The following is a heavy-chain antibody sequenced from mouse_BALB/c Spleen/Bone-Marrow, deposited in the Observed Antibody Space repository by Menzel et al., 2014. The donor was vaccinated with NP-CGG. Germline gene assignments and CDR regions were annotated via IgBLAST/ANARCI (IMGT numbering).Heavy chain of an antibody. D-gene: IGHD2-2*01. CDR1: GYTFTSYW. CDR3: ARAGGYDGFAY. CDR2: INPSNGRA. V-gene: IGHV1S81*02. J-gene: IGHJ3*01. Sequence: QVQLQQPGAELVKPGASVKLSCKASGYTFTSYWMHWVKQRPGQGLEWIGVINPSNGRADYNEKFRSKATLTVDRSSSTAYMQLSSLTSEDSAVYYCARAGGYDGFAYWGQGTLVTVSA.